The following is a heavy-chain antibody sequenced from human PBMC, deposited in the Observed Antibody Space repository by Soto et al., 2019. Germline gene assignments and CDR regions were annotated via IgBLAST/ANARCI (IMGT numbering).Heavy chain of an antibody. D-gene: IGHD2-15*01. CDR3: ARGIATGQLDP. J-gene: IGHJ5*02. CDR2: INPDNGNT. CDR1: GYTFTRYT. V-gene: IGHV1-3*01. Sequence: ASVKVSCKASGYTFTRYTMNWVRQAPGQRLEWMGWINPDNGNTKSSQKFQDRVIITRDTSASTAYMDLSSLRSEDTAVYYRARGIATGQLDPWGQGTLVTVSS.